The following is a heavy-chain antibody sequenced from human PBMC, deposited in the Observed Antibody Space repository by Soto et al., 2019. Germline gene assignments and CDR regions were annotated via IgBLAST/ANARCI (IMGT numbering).Heavy chain of an antibody. CDR1: GGSVSSGSYY. CDR2: IYYSGST. Sequence: KPSETLSLTCTVSGGSVSSGSYYWSWIRQPPGKGLEWIGYIYYSGSTNYNPSLKSRATISVDTSKNQFSLKLSSVTAADTAVYYCAREYSSSSSFDYWGQGTLVTVSS. V-gene: IGHV4-61*01. J-gene: IGHJ4*02. D-gene: IGHD6-6*01. CDR3: AREYSSSSSFDY.